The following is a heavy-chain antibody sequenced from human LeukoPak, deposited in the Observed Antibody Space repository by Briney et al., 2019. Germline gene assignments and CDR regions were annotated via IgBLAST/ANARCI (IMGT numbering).Heavy chain of an antibody. Sequence: SETLSLTCTVSGDSFSAYYWSWIRQPPGRGLEWIGYIYSSGNTNYNPSLKSRVTISVGTSKKQHSLKLTSVTAADTAVYYCAIHTNVDISSFMDVWGQGTLVTVSS. CDR3: AIHTNVDISSFMDV. D-gene: IGHD2-8*01. J-gene: IGHJ4*02. V-gene: IGHV4-4*09. CDR1: GDSFSAYY. CDR2: IYSSGNT.